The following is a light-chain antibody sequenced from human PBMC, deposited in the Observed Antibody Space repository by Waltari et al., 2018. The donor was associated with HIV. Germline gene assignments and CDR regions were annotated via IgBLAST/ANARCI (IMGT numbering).Light chain of an antibody. CDR1: NIASIN. CDR2: YDS. CDR3: QVWDNNSEHPGVV. J-gene: IGLJ2*01. V-gene: IGLV3-21*04. Sequence: SYVLTQPPSVSVAPGQTARITCGGNNIASINVHWYQQKPGQAPVLVIYYDSDRPSGIPERVSGSNSGNTATLTISRVEAGDEADYYCQVWDNNSEHPGVVFGGGTKLTVL.